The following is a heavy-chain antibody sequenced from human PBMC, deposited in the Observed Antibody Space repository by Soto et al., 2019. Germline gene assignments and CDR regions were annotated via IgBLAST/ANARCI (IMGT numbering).Heavy chain of an antibody. Sequence: GGSLRLSCAASGFTFSSYAMSWVRQAPGKGLEWVSAISGSGGSTYYADSVKGRFTISRDNSKNTLYLQMNSLRAEDTALYYCAKDPIAARRSNWFDPWGQGTLVTVSS. V-gene: IGHV3-23*01. CDR3: AKDPIAARRSNWFDP. CDR1: GFTFSSYA. CDR2: ISGSGGST. J-gene: IGHJ5*02. D-gene: IGHD6-6*01.